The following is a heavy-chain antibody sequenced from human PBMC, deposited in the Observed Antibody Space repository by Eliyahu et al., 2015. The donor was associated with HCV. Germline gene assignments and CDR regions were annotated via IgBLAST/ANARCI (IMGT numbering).Heavy chain of an antibody. D-gene: IGHD2-2*01. CDR2: IYSGGDT. CDR1: GFTVSSNY. J-gene: IGHJ6*02. V-gene: IGHV3-66*01. Sequence: EVQLVESGGGLVQPGGSLRLSCAASGFTVSSNYMSWVRQAPGKGLEWVSVIYSGGDTYYADSVKGRFTISRDNSKNTLNLQMSSLRAEDTAVYYCAREVYCSSSSCSHHYGMDVWGQGTTVTVSS. CDR3: AREVYCSSSSCSHHYGMDV.